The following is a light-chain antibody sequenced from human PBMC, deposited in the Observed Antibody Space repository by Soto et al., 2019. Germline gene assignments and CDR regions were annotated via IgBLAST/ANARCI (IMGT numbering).Light chain of an antibody. J-gene: IGKJ5*01. CDR1: QSVSSY. CDR3: QQRSNFIT. CDR2: DAS. V-gene: IGKV3-11*01. Sequence: EIVLTQSPATLSLSPGEIATLSCRASQSVSSYLAWYQQKPGQAPRLLIYDASNRATGIPARFSGSGSGTDFTLTISSLESEDFAVYYCQQRSNFITFGQGARLEIK.